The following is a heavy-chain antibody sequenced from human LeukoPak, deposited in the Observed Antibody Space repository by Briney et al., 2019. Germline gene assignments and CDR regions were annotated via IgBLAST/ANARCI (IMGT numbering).Heavy chain of an antibody. D-gene: IGHD3-10*01. Sequence: PGGSLRLSCAASGFTVSSNYMSWVRQAPGKGLEWVSVIYSGGSTYYADSVKGRFTISRDNSKNTLYLQMNSLRAEDTDVYYCARDESFYGSGRYYWGQGTLVTVSS. CDR1: GFTVSSNY. J-gene: IGHJ4*02. V-gene: IGHV3-53*01. CDR2: IYSGGST. CDR3: ARDESFYGSGRYY.